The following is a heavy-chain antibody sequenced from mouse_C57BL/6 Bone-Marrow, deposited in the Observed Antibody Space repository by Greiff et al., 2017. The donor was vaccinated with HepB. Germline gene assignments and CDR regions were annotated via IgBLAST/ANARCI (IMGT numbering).Heavy chain of an antibody. CDR1: GFTFSDYG. CDR3: ARRRITTAMDY. Sequence: EVQLQESGGGLVKPGGSLKLSCAASGFTFSDYGMHWVRQAPEKGLEWVAYISSGSSTIYYADTVKGRFTIPRDNAKNTLFLQMPSLRSEDTAMYYCARRRITTAMDYWGQGTSVTVSS. J-gene: IGHJ4*01. D-gene: IGHD1-2*01. CDR2: ISSGSSTI. V-gene: IGHV5-17*01.